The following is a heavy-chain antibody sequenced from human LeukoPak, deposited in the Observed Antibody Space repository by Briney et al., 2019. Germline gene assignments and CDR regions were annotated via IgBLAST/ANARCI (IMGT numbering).Heavy chain of an antibody. CDR1: GFTFSTYA. V-gene: IGHV3-30*04. D-gene: IGHD2-2*01. CDR3: AKDMELVPATLGSY. J-gene: IGHJ4*02. Sequence: GGSLRLSCAASGFTFSTYAMHWVRQAPGKGLEWVAVISYDGSSKYYADSVKGRFTISRDNSKNTLYLQMNSLRAEDTAVYYCAKDMELVPATLGSYWGQGTLVTVSS. CDR2: ISYDGSSK.